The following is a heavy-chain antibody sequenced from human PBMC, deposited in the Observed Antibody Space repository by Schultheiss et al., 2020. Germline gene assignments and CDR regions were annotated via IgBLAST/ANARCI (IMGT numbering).Heavy chain of an antibody. D-gene: IGHD4-17*01. CDR2: ISAYNGNT. CDR3: ARVVVENGDYYYYYYYGMDV. J-gene: IGHJ6*02. Sequence: ASVKVSCKASGYTFTGYYMHWVRQAPGQGLEWMGWISAYNGNTNYAQKLQGRVTMTRNTSISTAYMELSSLRSEDTAVYYCARVVVENGDYYYYYYYGMDVWGQGTTVTVSS. CDR1: GYTFTGYY. V-gene: IGHV1-2*02.